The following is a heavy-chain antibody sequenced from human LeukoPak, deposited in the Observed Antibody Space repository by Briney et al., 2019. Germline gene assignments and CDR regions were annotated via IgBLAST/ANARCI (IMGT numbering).Heavy chain of an antibody. CDR2: MSSSSGTI. Sequence: GGSLRLSCAASGFTFSSYALNWVRQARGKGLEWISYMSSSSGTIYYADSMKGRFTISRDNAKDSLSLQMTSLRVEDTAVYYCARSGTFSSFDYWGQGTLVTVSS. V-gene: IGHV3-48*01. CDR3: ARSGTFSSFDY. CDR1: GFTFSSYA. J-gene: IGHJ4*02. D-gene: IGHD1-26*01.